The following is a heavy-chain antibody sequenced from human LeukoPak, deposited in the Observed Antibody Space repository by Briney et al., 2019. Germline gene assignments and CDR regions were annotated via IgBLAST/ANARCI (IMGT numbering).Heavy chain of an antibody. CDR1: GFTFSSYW. CDR3: ARARITMVRGVIIYFDY. Sequence: GGSLRLSCAASGFTFSSYWMSWVRQAPGKGLEWVANIKQDGSEKYYVDSVKGRFTISRDNAKNSLYLQMNSLRAEDTAVYYCARARITMVRGVIIYFDYWGQGTLVTVSS. J-gene: IGHJ4*02. D-gene: IGHD3-10*01. CDR2: IKQDGSEK. V-gene: IGHV3-7*01.